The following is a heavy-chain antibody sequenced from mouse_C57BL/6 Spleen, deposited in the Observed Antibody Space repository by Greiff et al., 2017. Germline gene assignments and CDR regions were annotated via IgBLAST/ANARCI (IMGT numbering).Heavy chain of an antibody. Sequence: EVQWVESGGGLVQSGRSLRLSCATSGFTFSDFYMEWVRQAPGKGLEWIAASRNKANDYTTEYSASVKGRFIVSRDTSQSILYLQMNALRAEDTAIYYCARGRNFYAMDYWGQGTSVTVSS. J-gene: IGHJ4*01. D-gene: IGHD2-1*01. CDR2: SRNKANDYTT. CDR1: GFTFSDFY. CDR3: ARGRNFYAMDY. V-gene: IGHV7-1*01.